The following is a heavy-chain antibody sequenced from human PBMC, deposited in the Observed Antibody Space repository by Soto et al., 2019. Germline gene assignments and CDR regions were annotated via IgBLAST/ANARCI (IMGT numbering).Heavy chain of an antibody. CDR3: ARSSFGEVVPAANKGYYFDY. CDR2: INHSGST. J-gene: IGHJ4*02. V-gene: IGHV4-34*01. D-gene: IGHD2-2*01. CDR1: GGSFSGYY. Sequence: SETLSLTCAVYGGSFSGYYWSWIRQPPGKGLEWIGEINHSGSTNYNPSLKSRVTISVDTSKNQFSLKLSSVTAADTAVYYCARSSFGEVVPAANKGYYFDYWGQGTLVTVSS.